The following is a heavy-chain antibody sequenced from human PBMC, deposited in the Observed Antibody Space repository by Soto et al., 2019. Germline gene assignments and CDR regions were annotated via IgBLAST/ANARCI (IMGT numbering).Heavy chain of an antibody. CDR2: IYYSGST. CDR1: GGSISSYY. Sequence: PSETQSLTCTVSGGSISSYYWIWIRQPPGKGLEWIGYIYYSGSTNYNPSLKSRVTISVDTSKNQFSLKLSSVTAADTAVYYCARDSLIGYSYGWFDPWGQGTLVTVSS. CDR3: ARDSLIGYSYGWFDP. J-gene: IGHJ5*02. V-gene: IGHV4-59*01. D-gene: IGHD5-18*01.